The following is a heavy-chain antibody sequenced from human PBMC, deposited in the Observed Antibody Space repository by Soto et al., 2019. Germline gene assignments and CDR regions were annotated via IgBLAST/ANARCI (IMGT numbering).Heavy chain of an antibody. J-gene: IGHJ5*02. CDR2: INAGNGNT. V-gene: IGHV1-3*01. CDR3: ARARQKGVGYCSGGSCYRGRFDP. CDR1: GYTFTSYA. Sequence: ASVKVSCKASGYTFTSYAMHWVRQAPGQRLEWMGWINAGNGNTKYSQKFQGRVTITRDTSASTAYMELSSLRSEDTAVYYCARARQKGVGYCSGGSCYRGRFDPWGQGTLVTVPS. D-gene: IGHD2-15*01.